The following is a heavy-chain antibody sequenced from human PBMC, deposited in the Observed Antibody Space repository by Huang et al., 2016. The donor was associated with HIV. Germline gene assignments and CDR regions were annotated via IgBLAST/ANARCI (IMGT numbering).Heavy chain of an antibody. CDR3: ARDWSFGSSTSPAD. CDR2: SNTKRGGT. Sequence: QVQLVQSGAEVKNPGASVRVSCKASGYTFTDSNIHWVRQAPGQGLEWMGWSNTKRGGTIYAQRFQGRITMTRDTTISTVHMDLRRIQSDDTAVYFCARDWSFGSSTSPADWGQGTLVTVSS. CDR1: GYTFTDSN. D-gene: IGHD6-6*01. J-gene: IGHJ4*02. V-gene: IGHV1-2*02.